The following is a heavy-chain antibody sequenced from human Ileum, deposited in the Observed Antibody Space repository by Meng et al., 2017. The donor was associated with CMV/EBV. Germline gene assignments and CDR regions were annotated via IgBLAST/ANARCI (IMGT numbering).Heavy chain of an antibody. J-gene: IGHJ6*02. CDR1: GYTFSSYG. CDR2: ISGYDGNT. D-gene: IGHD3-3*01. Sequence: ASVKVSCKASGYTFSSYGISWVRQVPGQGLEWMGWISGYDGNTNYAPNLQGRVTMTTDTSTSTAYMELRSLRSDDTAVYYCAGVPVTISGVVISRYYGSDVWGQGTTVTVSS. V-gene: IGHV1-18*01. CDR3: AGVPVTISGVVISRYYGSDV.